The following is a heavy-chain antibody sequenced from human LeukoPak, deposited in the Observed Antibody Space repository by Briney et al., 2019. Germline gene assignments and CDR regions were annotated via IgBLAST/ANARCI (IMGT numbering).Heavy chain of an antibody. Sequence: SVKVSCKASGGTFISYAISWVRQAPGQGLEWMGGIIPIFGTANYAQKFQGRVTITADESTSTAYMELSSLRSEDTAVYYCARANFLRFLEWLSSNWFDPWGQGTLVTVSS. CDR3: ARANFLRFLEWLSSNWFDP. D-gene: IGHD3-3*01. CDR2: IIPIFGTA. V-gene: IGHV1-69*13. J-gene: IGHJ5*02. CDR1: GGTFISYA.